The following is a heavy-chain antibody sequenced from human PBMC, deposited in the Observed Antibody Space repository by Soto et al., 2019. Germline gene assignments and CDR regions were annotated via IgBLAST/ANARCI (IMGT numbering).Heavy chain of an antibody. J-gene: IGHJ3*02. CDR2: IYYSGST. CDR3: ARLGYYYDSSVGHAFDI. CDR1: GGSISSSIYY. Sequence: PSETLSLTCTVSGGSISSSIYYWGWIRQPPGKGLEWIGIIYYSGSTYYNPSLKSRVTISVDTSKNQFSLKLSSVTAADTAVYYCARLGYYYDSSVGHAFDIWGQGTMVTVSS. V-gene: IGHV4-39*01. D-gene: IGHD3-22*01.